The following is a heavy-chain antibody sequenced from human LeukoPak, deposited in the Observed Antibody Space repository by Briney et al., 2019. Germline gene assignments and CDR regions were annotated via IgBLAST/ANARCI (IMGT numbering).Heavy chain of an antibody. CDR2: ISAYNGNT. D-gene: IGHD5-18*01. V-gene: IGHV1-18*01. Sequence: ASVKVSCKASGYTFTSYGISWVRQAPGQGLEWMGWISAYNGNTNYAQKLQGRVTMTTDTSTSTAYMELRSLRSDDTAVYYCARDRERIQLWPNWFDPWGQGTLVTVSS. CDR1: GYTFTSYG. J-gene: IGHJ5*02. CDR3: ARDRERIQLWPNWFDP.